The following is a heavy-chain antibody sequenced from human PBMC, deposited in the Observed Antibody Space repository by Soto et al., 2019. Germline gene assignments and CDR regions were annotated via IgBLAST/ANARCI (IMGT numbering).Heavy chain of an antibody. CDR2: IWYDGSNK. D-gene: IGHD3-3*01. CDR3: ASETKYYDFWSGYDTYAFDI. CDR1: GFTFSSYG. V-gene: IGHV3-33*01. J-gene: IGHJ3*02. Sequence: GGSLRLSCAASGFTFSSYGMHRVRQAPGKGLEWVAVIWYDGSNKYYADSVKGRFTISRDNSKNTLYLQMNSLRAEDTAVYYCASETKYYDFWSGYDTYAFDIWGQGTMVTVSS.